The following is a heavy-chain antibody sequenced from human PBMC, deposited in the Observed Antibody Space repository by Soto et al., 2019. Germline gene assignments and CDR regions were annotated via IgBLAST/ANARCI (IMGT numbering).Heavy chain of an antibody. V-gene: IGHV4-31*03. CDR2: IYYSGST. CDR1: GGSISSGGYY. Sequence: KASETLSLTCTVSGGSISSGGYYWSWIRQHPGKGLEWIGYIYYSGSTYYNPSLKSRVTISVDTSKNQFSLKLSSVTAADTAVYYCARAMGPRRYYYYYGMDVWGQGTTVTVSS. D-gene: IGHD2-8*01. CDR3: ARAMGPRRYYYYYGMDV. J-gene: IGHJ6*02.